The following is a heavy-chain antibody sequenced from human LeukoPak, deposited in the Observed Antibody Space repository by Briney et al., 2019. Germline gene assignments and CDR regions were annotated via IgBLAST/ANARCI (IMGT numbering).Heavy chain of an antibody. D-gene: IGHD2-2*01. CDR2: TYYRSKWYN. J-gene: IGHJ6*03. V-gene: IGHV6-1*01. Sequence: SQTLSLTCAISGDSVSSNSAAWNWIRQSPSRGLEWLGRTYYRSKWYNDYAVSAKSRITINPDTSKNQFSLQLNSVTPEDTAVYYCARGPRYCSSTSCYHYYYMDVWGKGTTVTVSS. CDR1: GDSVSSNSAA. CDR3: ARGPRYCSSTSCYHYYYMDV.